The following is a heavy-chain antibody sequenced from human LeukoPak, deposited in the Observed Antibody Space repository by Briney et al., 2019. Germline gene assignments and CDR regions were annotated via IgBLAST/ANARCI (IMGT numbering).Heavy chain of an antibody. CDR3: ARVTVNGYSNYESPYFDY. J-gene: IGHJ4*02. V-gene: IGHV1-69*06. CDR2: IIPIFGTS. D-gene: IGHD4-11*01. Sequence: GASVTVSCKASGGTFSSYVISWVRQAPGRGLEWMGAIIPIFGTSNFAQRFQGRVTSTADKSTSTVYMELSSLRSDDTAVYYCARVTVNGYSNYESPYFDYWGQGTLVTVSS. CDR1: GGTFSSYV.